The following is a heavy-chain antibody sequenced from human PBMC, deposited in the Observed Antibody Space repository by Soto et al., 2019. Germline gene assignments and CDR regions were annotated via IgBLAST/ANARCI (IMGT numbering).Heavy chain of an antibody. D-gene: IGHD1-26*01. CDR3: AADHGVVGAAYYYYYGMDV. CDR2: IVVGSGNT. CDR1: GFTFTSSA. V-gene: IGHV1-58*01. Sequence: GASVKVSCKASGFTFTSSAVQWVRQARGQRLEWIGWIVVGSGNTNYAQKFQERVTITRDMSTSTAYMELSSLRSEDTAVYYCAADHGVVGAAYYYYYGMDVWGQGTTVTSP. J-gene: IGHJ6*02.